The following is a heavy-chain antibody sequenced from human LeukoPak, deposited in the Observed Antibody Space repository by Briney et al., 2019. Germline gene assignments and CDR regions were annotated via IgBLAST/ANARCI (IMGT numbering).Heavy chain of an antibody. CDR2: INTDGSST. CDR3: ARGAKWELLGGDTFDI. J-gene: IGHJ3*02. D-gene: IGHD1-26*01. CDR1: GFTFSSYW. V-gene: IGHV3-74*01. Sequence: GGSLRLSCADSGFTFSSYWMHWVRRAPGKGLVWVSRINTDGSSTNYADSVKGRFTVSRDNAKNTLYLQMNSLRAEDTAVYYCARGAKWELLGGDTFDIWGQGTMVTVSS.